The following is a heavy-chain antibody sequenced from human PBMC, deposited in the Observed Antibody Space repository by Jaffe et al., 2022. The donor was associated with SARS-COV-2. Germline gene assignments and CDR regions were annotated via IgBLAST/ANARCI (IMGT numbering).Heavy chain of an antibody. CDR3: ARHRNVDLRAFDL. J-gene: IGHJ3*01. CDR1: GGSISSSNYN. D-gene: IGHD2-21*01. Sequence: QLQLQESGPGLVKPSETLSLTCTVSGGSISSSNYNWGWIRQPPGKGLEWIGSIYYSGTTYYSPSLTSRVTISVDTSKNQFSLKLSSVTAADTAVFYCARHRNVDLRAFDLWGQGTMVTVSS. CDR2: IYYSGTT. V-gene: IGHV4-39*01.